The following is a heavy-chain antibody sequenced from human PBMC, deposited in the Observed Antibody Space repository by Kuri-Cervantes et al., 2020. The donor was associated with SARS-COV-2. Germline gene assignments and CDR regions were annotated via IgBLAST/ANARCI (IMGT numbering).Heavy chain of an antibody. D-gene: IGHD2-2*01. CDR3: ARDTGTYCSDISCYGYYYYYGMDV. Sequence: SETLSLTCTVSGGSISNYYWGWIRQPPGKGVEWIGSFYSGGNTFYNPSLKSRVTISVDPSKSQFSLRLYSVTAADTALYSCARDTGTYCSDISCYGYYYYYGMDVWGQGTTVTISS. CDR2: FYSGGNT. V-gene: IGHV4-39*02. J-gene: IGHJ6*02. CDR1: GGSISNYY.